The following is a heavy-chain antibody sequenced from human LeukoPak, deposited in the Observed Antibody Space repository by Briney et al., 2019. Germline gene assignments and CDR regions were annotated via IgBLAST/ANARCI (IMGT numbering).Heavy chain of an antibody. CDR3: ARSPAAEDYFDY. D-gene: IGHD6-13*01. V-gene: IGHV1-18*01. CDR1: GYTFTSYG. CDR2: ISAYNGNT. Sequence: ASVTVSFRASGYTFTSYGISWVRQAPGQGSEWMGWISAYNGNTNYAQKLQGRVTITTDTSTSTAYMELRSLRSDDTAVYYCARSPAAEDYFDYWGQGTLVTVSS. J-gene: IGHJ4*02.